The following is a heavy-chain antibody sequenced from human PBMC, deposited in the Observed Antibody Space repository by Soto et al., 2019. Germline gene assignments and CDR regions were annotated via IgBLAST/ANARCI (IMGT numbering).Heavy chain of an antibody. Sequence: GGSLRLSCAASGFTFSSYGMHWVRQAPGKGLEWVAVISYDGSNKYYADSVKGRFTISRDNSKNTLYLQMNSLRAEDTAVYYCAKDGGQDSSSSNYYYYYGTDVWGQGTTVTVSS. CDR3: AKDGGQDSSSSNYYYYYGTDV. CDR2: ISYDGSNK. CDR1: GFTFSSYG. D-gene: IGHD6-6*01. V-gene: IGHV3-30*18. J-gene: IGHJ6*02.